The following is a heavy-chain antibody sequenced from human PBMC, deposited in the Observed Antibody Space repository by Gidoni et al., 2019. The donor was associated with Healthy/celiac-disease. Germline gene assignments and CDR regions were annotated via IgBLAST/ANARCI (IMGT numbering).Heavy chain of an antibody. CDR2: ITHRGSN. Sequence: QVQLQQLGAGLFKPSDTLSLTCAVYGGSLSGYYWRWIRQPPAKGLVWIGEITHRGSNNYNPSLKSRGTISVDTSKNQFARELRSVTAADTDVYYCARTTSYYTAKGALDIWGQGTMVTVSS. J-gene: IGHJ3*02. V-gene: IGHV4-34*01. CDR3: ARTTSYYTAKGALDI. D-gene: IGHD5-18*01. CDR1: GGSLSGYY.